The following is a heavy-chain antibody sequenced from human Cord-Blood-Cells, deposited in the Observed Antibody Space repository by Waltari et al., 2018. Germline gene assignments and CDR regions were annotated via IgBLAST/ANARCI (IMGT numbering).Heavy chain of an antibody. V-gene: IGHV3-21*01. Sequence: EVQLVESGGGLVKPGGSLRLSCAASGFTFSSYSMNWVRQDPGKGLEWVSSISSSRSYIYYADSVKGRFTISRDNAKNSLYLQMNSLRAEDTAVYYCAREPDYGDYFDYWGQGTLVTVSS. J-gene: IGHJ4*02. CDR1: GFTFSSYS. D-gene: IGHD4-17*01. CDR2: ISSSRSYI. CDR3: AREPDYGDYFDY.